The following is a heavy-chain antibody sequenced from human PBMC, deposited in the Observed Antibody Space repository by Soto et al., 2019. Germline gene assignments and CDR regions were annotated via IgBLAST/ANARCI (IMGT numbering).Heavy chain of an antibody. CDR2: IIPIFGTA. Sequence: QVQLVQSGAEVKKPGSSVKVSCKASGGTFSSYAISWVRQAPGQGLEWMGGIIPIFGTANYAQKFQGRVTITADESTSTAYMELSSLRSEDTAVYYCARAEDIVVVPAAIKGSYYYYGMDVWGQGTTVTVSS. V-gene: IGHV1-69*01. CDR3: ARAEDIVVVPAAIKGSYYYYGMDV. J-gene: IGHJ6*02. CDR1: GGTFSSYA. D-gene: IGHD2-2*02.